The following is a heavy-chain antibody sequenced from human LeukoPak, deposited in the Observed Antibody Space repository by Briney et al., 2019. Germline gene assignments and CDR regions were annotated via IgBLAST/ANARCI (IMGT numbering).Heavy chain of an antibody. V-gene: IGHV1-69*06. CDR2: IIPIFGTA. CDR3: ARDNGEGDGYNSFFSGYYGMDV. CDR1: GGTFSIYA. Sequence: SVKVSCMASGGTFSIYAISWVRQAPGQGLEWMGGIIPIFGTANYAQKFQGRVTITADKSTSTAYMELSSLRSEDTAVYYCARDNGEGDGYNSFFSGYYGMDVWGRGTTVTVSS. D-gene: IGHD5-24*01. J-gene: IGHJ6*02.